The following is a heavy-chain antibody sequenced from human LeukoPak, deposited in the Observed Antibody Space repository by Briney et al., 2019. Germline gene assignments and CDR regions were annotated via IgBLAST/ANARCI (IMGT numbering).Heavy chain of an antibody. Sequence: SETLSLTCSVSGGYINNYHWSWIGPSPGKGLDWIGFLSNGGSTYYTAFLRSRVTISVDTSKNHVSLKPRSVTAADTAHYCCARYNTFNRGFSSVDYWGQGTRVTVSS. D-gene: IGHD3-10*01. CDR2: LSNGGST. CDR1: GGYINNYH. V-gene: IGHV4-59*13. CDR3: ARYNTFNRGFSSVDY. J-gene: IGHJ4*02.